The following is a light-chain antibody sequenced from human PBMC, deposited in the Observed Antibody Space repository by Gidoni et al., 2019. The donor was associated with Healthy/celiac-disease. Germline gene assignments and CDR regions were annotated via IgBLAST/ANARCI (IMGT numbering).Light chain of an antibody. CDR1: QSVSSSY. CDR2: GAS. J-gene: IGKJ2*01. CDR3: QQYGSSLKSYT. Sequence: EIVLTQSPCTLSLSPGERATLSCRASQSVSSSYLSWYQQKPGQAPRLLIYGASSRATGIPDRFSGSGSGTDFTLTISRLEPEDFAVYYCQQYGSSLKSYTFGQGTKLEIK. V-gene: IGKV3-20*01.